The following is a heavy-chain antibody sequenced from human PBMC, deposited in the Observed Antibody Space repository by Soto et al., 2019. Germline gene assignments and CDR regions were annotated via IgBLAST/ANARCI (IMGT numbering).Heavy chain of an antibody. Sequence: GGSLRLSCAASGFTFSSYAMSWVRQAPGKGLEWVSAISGSGGSTYYADSVKGRFTISRDNSKNTLYLQMNSLRAEDTAVYYCEKDNGGSTPKDYYYGMDVWGQGTTVTVSS. CDR1: GFTFSSYA. J-gene: IGHJ6*02. D-gene: IGHD2-15*01. CDR2: ISGSGGST. CDR3: EKDNGGSTPKDYYYGMDV. V-gene: IGHV3-23*01.